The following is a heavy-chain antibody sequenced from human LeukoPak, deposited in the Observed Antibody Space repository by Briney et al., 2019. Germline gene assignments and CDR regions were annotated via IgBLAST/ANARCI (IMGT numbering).Heavy chain of an antibody. CDR1: GGTFSSYG. CDR2: ISAYNCNT. CDR3: ARVLRIVGARVGLTQPGDY. D-gene: IGHD1-26*01. V-gene: IGHV1-18*01. Sequence: GASVKVSCKASGGTFSSYGISWVRQAPGQGLEWMGWISAYNCNTNYAQKLQGRVTMTTDTSTSTAYMELRSLRSDDTAVYYCARVLRIVGARVGLTQPGDYWGQGTLVTVSS. J-gene: IGHJ4*02.